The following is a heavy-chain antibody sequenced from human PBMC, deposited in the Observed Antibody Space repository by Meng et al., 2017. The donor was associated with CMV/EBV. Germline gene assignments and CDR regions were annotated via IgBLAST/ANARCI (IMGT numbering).Heavy chain of an antibody. V-gene: IGHV4-38-2*02. CDR1: GYSISSGYY. Sequence: SETLSLTCTVSGYSISSGYYWGWIRQPPGKGLEWIGSIYHSGSTYYNPPLKSRVTISVDTSKNQFSLNLTSVTAADTAVYYCARVTPSIVGATSFDYWGQGTLVTVSS. D-gene: IGHD1-26*01. CDR2: IYHSGST. J-gene: IGHJ4*02. CDR3: ARVTPSIVGATSFDY.